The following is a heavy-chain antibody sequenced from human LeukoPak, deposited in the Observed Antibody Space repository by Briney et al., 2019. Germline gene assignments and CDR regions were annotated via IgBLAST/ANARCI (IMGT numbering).Heavy chain of an antibody. CDR2: IYYSGTT. CDR1: GGSITSNTNY. J-gene: IGHJ4*02. CDR3: ARRGSDILTGYYYFDY. Sequence: PSETLSLTCTVSGGSITSNTNYWGWIRQPPGKGLEWIGNIYYSGTTYYNPSLKSRVTISVDTSKNQFSLKLSSVTAADTAVYYCARRGSDILTGYYYFDYWGQGTLVTVSS. D-gene: IGHD3-9*01. V-gene: IGHV4-39*07.